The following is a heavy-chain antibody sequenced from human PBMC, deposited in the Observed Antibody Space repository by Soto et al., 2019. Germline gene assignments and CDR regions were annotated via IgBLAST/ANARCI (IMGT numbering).Heavy chain of an antibody. J-gene: IGHJ4*02. Sequence: QITLKESGPTLVIPTQTLTLTCTFSGFSLNTRGVGVGWIRQPPGKALEWVSLIHWDDEKRYSPSLRNTLTINNVTSKNQVVLIMTNMDPVDTSTYYCAYRPFVLVSGWNFDFWGKGILVNVSS. CDR3: AYRPFVLVSGWNFDF. V-gene: IGHV2-5*02. CDR2: IHWDDEK. CDR1: GFSLNTRGVG. D-gene: IGHD6-19*01.